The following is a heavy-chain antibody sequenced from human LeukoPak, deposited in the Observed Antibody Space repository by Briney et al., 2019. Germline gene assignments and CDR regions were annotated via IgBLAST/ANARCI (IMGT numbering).Heavy chain of an antibody. Sequence: SETLSLTCTVSGASISSYYWSWIRQPPGKGLEWIGYISNHGSANYNPSLNSRVTISVGTSKNQFSLKLSSVTAADTAVYYCARRPNRGYSGYDLDYWGQGTLVTVSS. CDR1: GASISSYY. CDR3: ARRPNRGYSGYDLDY. CDR2: ISNHGSA. D-gene: IGHD5-12*01. J-gene: IGHJ4*02. V-gene: IGHV4-59*12.